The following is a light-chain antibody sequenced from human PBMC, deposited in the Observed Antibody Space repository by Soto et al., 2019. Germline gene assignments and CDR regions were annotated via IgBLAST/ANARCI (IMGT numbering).Light chain of an antibody. J-gene: IGKJ5*01. V-gene: IGKV1-5*03. Sequence: DIQMTQSPPTLSASVGDRVTLTCRASQSISTWLAWYQHKPGKAPKLLIYQASSLEGGVPSRFSGSGSGTEFTLTISSLQPDDFATYYCQQYHRASITFGQGTRLEIK. CDR2: QAS. CDR1: QSISTW. CDR3: QQYHRASIT.